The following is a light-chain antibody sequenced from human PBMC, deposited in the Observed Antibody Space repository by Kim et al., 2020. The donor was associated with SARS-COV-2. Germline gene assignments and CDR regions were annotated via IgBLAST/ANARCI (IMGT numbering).Light chain of an antibody. CDR1: QSLLHSNGYNY. CDR3: MQALQTPLT. Sequence: PASISWRSSQSLLHSNGYNYLDWYVQKPGQSPQLLIYLGSTRASGVPDRCSGSGSGTDFTLKISRVEAEDVGVYYCMQALQTPLTFGGGTKVDIK. CDR2: LGS. J-gene: IGKJ4*01. V-gene: IGKV2-28*01.